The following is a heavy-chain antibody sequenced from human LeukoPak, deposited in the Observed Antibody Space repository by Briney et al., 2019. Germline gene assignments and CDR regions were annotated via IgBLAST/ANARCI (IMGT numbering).Heavy chain of an antibody. Sequence: SGTLSLTCTVSGGSLSSFYWSWIRQPPGKGLEWIGYIYYSGSTNYNPSLKSRVTISVDTSKNQFSLKLSSVTAADTAVYYCARHSGSRDGFDIWGQGTMVTVSS. J-gene: IGHJ3*02. CDR3: ARHSGSRDGFDI. CDR2: IYYSGST. V-gene: IGHV4-59*08. CDR1: GGSLSSFY. D-gene: IGHD1-26*01.